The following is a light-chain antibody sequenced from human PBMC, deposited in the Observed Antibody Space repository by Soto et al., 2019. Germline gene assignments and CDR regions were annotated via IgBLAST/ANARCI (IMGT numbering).Light chain of an antibody. J-gene: IGKJ5*01. V-gene: IGKV3-20*01. Sequence: EIVLTQSPGTLFLSPGERATLSCRPRQSVSSHYLAWYQQKPGQAPRLLIYAASSRATGIPVRFSGSGYGKDFTLTISRLEPEDFAVYYCQHFSNSPSITFGQGTRREIK. CDR2: AAS. CDR1: QSVSSHY. CDR3: QHFSNSPSIT.